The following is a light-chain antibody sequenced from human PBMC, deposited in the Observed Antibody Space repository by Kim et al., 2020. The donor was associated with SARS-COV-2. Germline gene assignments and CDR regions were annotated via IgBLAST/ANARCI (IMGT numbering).Light chain of an antibody. CDR2: AAS. CDR3: QQYYSYPPYT. J-gene: IGKJ2*01. Sequence: AIRMTQSPSSFSASTGDRVTITCRASQGISSYLAWYQQKPGKAPKLLIYAASTLQSGVPSRFSGSGSGTDFTLTISCLQSEDFATYYRQQYYSYPPYTFGQGTKLEI. CDR1: QGISSY. V-gene: IGKV1-8*01.